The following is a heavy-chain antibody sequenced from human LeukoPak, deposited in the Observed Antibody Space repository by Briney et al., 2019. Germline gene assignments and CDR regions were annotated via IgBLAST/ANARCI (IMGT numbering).Heavy chain of an antibody. J-gene: IGHJ4*02. CDR3: ARHRSKWLQSSFDY. CDR2: IYYNGGT. D-gene: IGHD5-24*01. Sequence: SETLSLTCSVSGGSITGYSWSWIRQTPGKGLEWIGYIYYNGGTHYNPSLNSRLSMSVDTPNKQFSLNLRSVTAADTAVYYCARHRSKWLQSSFDYWGQGTLVTVSS. V-gene: IGHV4-59*08. CDR1: GGSITGYS.